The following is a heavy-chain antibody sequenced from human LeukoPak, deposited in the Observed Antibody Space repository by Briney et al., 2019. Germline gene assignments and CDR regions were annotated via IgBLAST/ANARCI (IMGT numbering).Heavy chain of an antibody. J-gene: IGHJ4*02. CDR2: ISYSGST. D-gene: IGHD1-20*01. V-gene: IGHV4-39*01. Sequence: SETLSLTCTVSGGSISSSSYYWGWIRQPPGKGLEWIGSISYSGSTYYNPSLKSRVTISVDTSKNQFSLKLTSVTAADTAVYYCARQILTGTARDYPDYWGQGTLVTVSS. CDR1: GGSISSSSYY. CDR3: ARQILTGTARDYPDY.